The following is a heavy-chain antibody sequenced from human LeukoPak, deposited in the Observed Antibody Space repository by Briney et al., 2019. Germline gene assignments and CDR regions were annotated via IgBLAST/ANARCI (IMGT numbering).Heavy chain of an antibody. V-gene: IGHV4-39*06. D-gene: IGHD3-3*01. CDR3: ARDRRGAYDFWSGSLNWFDP. CDR1: GGSISSSSYY. J-gene: IGHJ5*02. CDR2: IYYSGST. Sequence: SETLSLTCTVSGGSISSSSYYWGWIRQPPGKGLEWIGSIYYSGSTYYNPSLKSRVTISVDTSKNQFPLKLSSVTAADTAVYYCARDRRGAYDFWSGSLNWFDPWGQGTLVTVSS.